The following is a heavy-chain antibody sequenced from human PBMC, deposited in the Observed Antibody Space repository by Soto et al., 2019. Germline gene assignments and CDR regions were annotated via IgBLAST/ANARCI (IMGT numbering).Heavy chain of an antibody. CDR1: GGSISSADYY. V-gene: IGHV4-30-4*01. CDR3: ARDDPSGYYYIDF. D-gene: IGHD3-3*01. Sequence: SETLSLTCTVSGGSISSADYYWSWIRQSPGKGLEWIGYIYYTGATFFNPSLESRLSISVAASRNIFSLRLSSVTAADTAVYYCARDDPSGYYYIDFWGQGTQVTVSS. CDR2: IYYTGAT. J-gene: IGHJ4*02.